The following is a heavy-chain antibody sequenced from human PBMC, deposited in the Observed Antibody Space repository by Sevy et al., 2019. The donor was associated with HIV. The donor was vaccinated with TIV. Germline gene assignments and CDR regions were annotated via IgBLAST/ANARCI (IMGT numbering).Heavy chain of an antibody. J-gene: IGHJ3*02. CDR3: AKHCSGTTCSHAFDI. D-gene: IGHD2-2*01. CDR1: GGSFSGYY. Sequence: SETLSLTCAVYGGSFSGYYWSWIRQPPGKGLEWIGEINHSGSTNYNPSLKSRVTISVDTSKNQFTLKLSSVTAADTAVYYCAKHCSGTTCSHAFDIWGQGTMVTVSS. V-gene: IGHV4-34*01. CDR2: INHSGST.